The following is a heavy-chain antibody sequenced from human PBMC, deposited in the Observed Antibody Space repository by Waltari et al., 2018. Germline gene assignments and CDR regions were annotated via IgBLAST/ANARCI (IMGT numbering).Heavy chain of an antibody. CDR3: VRDRPHSWFDP. V-gene: IGHV3-74*01. Sequence: EELLVESGGAIVQPAGSLRVYCAASGFSFGNHWMHWVRQVPGEGLVWVARITNDGGDVIYAESVKGRFTMSRDNTKNTVYLQMDSLRVDDTAIYYCVRDRPHSWFDPWGQGTLVTVSS. J-gene: IGHJ5*02. D-gene: IGHD4-4*01. CDR1: GFSFGNHW. CDR2: ITNDGGDV.